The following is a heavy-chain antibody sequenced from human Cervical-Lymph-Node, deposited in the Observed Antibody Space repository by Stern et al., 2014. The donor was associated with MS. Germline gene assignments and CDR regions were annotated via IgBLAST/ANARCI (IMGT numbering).Heavy chain of an antibody. J-gene: IGHJ4*02. CDR2: SNEDGSTT. Sequence: EVHLVESGGGLVQPGGSLRLSCADSEFTFRPYWMHWVRQVPGKELMWVSRSNEDGSTTNYADSVKGRFTISRDNGRNTLYLQMNSLRAEDTAVYYCARDLSGRDDSWGQGTLVTVSS. CDR1: EFTFRPYW. V-gene: IGHV3-74*01. D-gene: IGHD1-26*01. CDR3: ARDLSGRDDS.